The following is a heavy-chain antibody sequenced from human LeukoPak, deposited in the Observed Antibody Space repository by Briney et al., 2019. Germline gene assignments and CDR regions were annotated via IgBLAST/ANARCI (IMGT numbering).Heavy chain of an antibody. D-gene: IGHD2-15*01. J-gene: IGHJ3*02. Sequence: SETLSLTCTVSGGSISSGGYYWSWLRQHPGKGLEWIGYIYYSGSTYYNPSLKSRITISVDTSKNQFSLKLSSVTAADTAVYYCARGWLGCSGGSCYPHPPDYAFDIWGQGTMVTVSS. CDR3: ARGWLGCSGGSCYPHPPDYAFDI. CDR2: IYYSGST. V-gene: IGHV4-31*03. CDR1: GGSISSGGYY.